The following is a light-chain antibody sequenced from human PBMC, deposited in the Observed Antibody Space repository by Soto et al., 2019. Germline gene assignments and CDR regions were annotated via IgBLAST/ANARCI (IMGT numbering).Light chain of an antibody. Sequence: EIVLTQSPGTLSLSPGERATLSCRASQSLSNNYLAWYQQKPGQAPRLLIYGASSRAAGVPGRFSGSGSGTDFTLTISRLEPDDFAVYYCQQYGSSRPFGQGTKVDIK. V-gene: IGKV3-20*01. CDR3: QQYGSSRP. CDR1: QSLSNNY. J-gene: IGKJ1*01. CDR2: GAS.